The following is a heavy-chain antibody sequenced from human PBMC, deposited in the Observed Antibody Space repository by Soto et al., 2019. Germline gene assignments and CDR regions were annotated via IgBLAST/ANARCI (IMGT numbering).Heavy chain of an antibody. CDR1: GGSISSSSYY. J-gene: IGHJ4*02. D-gene: IGHD4-17*01. Sequence: SETLSLTCTVSGGSISSSSYYWGWIRQPPGKGLEWIGSIYYSGSTYYNQSLKSRVTISVDTSKNQFSLKLSSVTAADTAVYYCASDYGYYFDYWGQGTLVTVSS. CDR3: ASDYGYYFDY. CDR2: IYYSGST. V-gene: IGHV4-39*01.